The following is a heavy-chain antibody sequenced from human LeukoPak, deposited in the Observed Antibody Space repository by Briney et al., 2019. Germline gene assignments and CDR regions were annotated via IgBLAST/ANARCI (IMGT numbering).Heavy chain of an antibody. CDR3: AKKVVVGATSPYSDFQD. CDR1: GFTFSSYA. Sequence: GGSLRLSCVASGFTFSSYAMSWVRKAPGKGLEGVSAIRGSRVTTHYAGSVKGRFSISRDNSKNILYLQMNSLRAEDTALYYCAKKVVVGATSPYSDFQDWGQGTLVTVSS. CDR2: IRGSRVTT. V-gene: IGHV3-23*01. D-gene: IGHD1-26*01. J-gene: IGHJ1*01.